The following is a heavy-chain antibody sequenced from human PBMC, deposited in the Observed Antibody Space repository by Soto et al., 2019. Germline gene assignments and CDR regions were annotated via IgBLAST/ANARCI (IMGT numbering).Heavy chain of an antibody. CDR2: IYYTGIT. D-gene: IGHD4-17*01. V-gene: IGHV4-59*08. CDR3: VRQGIDYLHGLVDV. J-gene: IGHJ6*02. Sequence: QVQVQQSGPGLVKPSETLSLTCSVSSGPTRSHNWGWIRQAPGRGLEWIGYIYYTGITRYNPSLHXXVXXSADTSARHISLTLSSVTAADTAVYYCVRQGIDYLHGLVDVWGQGTTVSVSS. CDR1: SGPTRSHN.